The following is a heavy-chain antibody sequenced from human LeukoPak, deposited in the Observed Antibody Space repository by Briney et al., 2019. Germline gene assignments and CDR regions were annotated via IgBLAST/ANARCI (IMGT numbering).Heavy chain of an antibody. CDR1: SFTFSRYE. Sequence: PRGSPRLSCTASSFTFSRYEMNWVRHAPGMGLECVSYFRISGSIIYYADSVKSRFTISRDNSKNTLYLQMNSMRGEDTAAYYCAKDILDSSGWPGEHYYGMDVWGQGTTVTDSS. CDR2: FRISGSII. D-gene: IGHD6-19*01. J-gene: IGHJ6*02. V-gene: IGHV3-48*03. CDR3: AKDILDSSGWPGEHYYGMDV.